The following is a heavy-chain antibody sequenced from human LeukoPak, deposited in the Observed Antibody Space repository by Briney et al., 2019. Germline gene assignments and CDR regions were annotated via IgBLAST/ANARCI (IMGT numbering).Heavy chain of an antibody. CDR1: GYTFTGYY. Sequence: ASVKVSCKASGYTFTGYYMHWVRQAPGQGLEWMGWINPNSGGTNYAQKFQGRVTMTRDTSISTAYMELSRLRSDDTAVYYCARVDCSSTSCYTYYYYYGMDVWGQGTTVTVSS. J-gene: IGHJ6*02. D-gene: IGHD2-2*02. V-gene: IGHV1-2*02. CDR3: ARVDCSSTSCYTYYYYYGMDV. CDR2: INPNSGGT.